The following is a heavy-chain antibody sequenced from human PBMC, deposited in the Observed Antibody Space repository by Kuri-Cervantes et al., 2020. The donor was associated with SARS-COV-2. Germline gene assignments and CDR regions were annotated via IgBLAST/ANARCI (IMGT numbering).Heavy chain of an antibody. D-gene: IGHD3-16*01. V-gene: IGHV3-21*01. CDR1: GFTLGDFS. Sequence: GESLKISCAASGFTLGDFSMNWVRQAPGKGLEWLSSISGSSYYISYIDSLKGRFTISRDNAKNSLYLQMTSLTAEDTALYYCARLRGAPGGVVYFDSWGQGALVTVSS. J-gene: IGHJ4*02. CDR3: ARLRGAPGGVVYFDS. CDR2: ISGSSYYI.